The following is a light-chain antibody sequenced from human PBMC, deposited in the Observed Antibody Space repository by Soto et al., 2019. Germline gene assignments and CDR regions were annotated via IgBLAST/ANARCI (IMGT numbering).Light chain of an antibody. CDR3: QQYDDLPPYA. J-gene: IGKJ2*01. V-gene: IGKV1-33*01. CDR2: DAS. Sequence: DIQMTQSPSSLSASVGDTVTITCQASQDIANYLNWYQQKPGKAPKLLIFDASNLETGVPSRFSGSGVGTDFTFTISSLQPEDFATYYCQQYDDLPPYAFGQGTKLEIK. CDR1: QDIANY.